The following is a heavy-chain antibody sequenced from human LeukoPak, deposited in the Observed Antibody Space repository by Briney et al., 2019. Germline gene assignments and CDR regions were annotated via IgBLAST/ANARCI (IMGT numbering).Heavy chain of an antibody. Sequence: PGGSLRLSCAASGFTFSSYWMHWVRQAPGKGLVWVSRINSDGSSTSYADSVKGRFTISRDNAKNSLYLQMNSLRAEDTAVYYCARNNHGSWYHVDYWGQGTLVTVSS. CDR3: ARNNHGSWYHVDY. D-gene: IGHD6-13*01. V-gene: IGHV3-74*01. CDR2: INSDGSST. CDR1: GFTFSSYW. J-gene: IGHJ4*02.